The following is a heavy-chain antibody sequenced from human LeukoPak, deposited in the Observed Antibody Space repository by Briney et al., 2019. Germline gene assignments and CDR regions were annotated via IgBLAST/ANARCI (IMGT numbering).Heavy chain of an antibody. Sequence: GGSLRLSCAASGFTFSNYAMGWVRQAPGKGLEWVSSISDSGGSTYYADSVKGRFTISRDNSKNTLYLQMNSLRAEDTAVYYCARRCGSGGSCHSFDYWGQGTLVTVSS. D-gene: IGHD2-15*01. V-gene: IGHV3-23*01. CDR3: ARRCGSGGSCHSFDY. J-gene: IGHJ4*02. CDR1: GFTFSNYA. CDR2: ISDSGGST.